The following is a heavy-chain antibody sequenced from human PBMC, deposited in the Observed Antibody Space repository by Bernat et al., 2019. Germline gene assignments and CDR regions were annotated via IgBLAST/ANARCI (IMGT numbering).Heavy chain of an antibody. CDR2: ISYDGNDQ. CDR1: GFTFSTNG. D-gene: IGHD4-23*01. CDR3: AKGAYGANSGCDY. Sequence: QVQLVESGGGVVQSGSSLRLSCAASGFTFSTNGMHWVRQAPGKGLEWVAIISYDGNDQYYADSVKGRFTISRDNSKNTLYLQMNSLTTDDTAVYYCAKGAYGANSGCDYWGQGTLVTVSS. J-gene: IGHJ4*02. V-gene: IGHV3-30*18.